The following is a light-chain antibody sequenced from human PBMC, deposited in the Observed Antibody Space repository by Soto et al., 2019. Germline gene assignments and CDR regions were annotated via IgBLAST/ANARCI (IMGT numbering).Light chain of an antibody. Sequence: EIVMTQSPATLSVSPGERATLSCRASQSVSRNLAWYQQKPGQAPRLLIYGASTRATGIPARFSGSGSGTEFTLTISSLHSDDFAVYYCQQDNNWPPYTFGQGTKLEIK. V-gene: IGKV3-15*01. J-gene: IGKJ2*01. CDR1: QSVSRN. CDR2: GAS. CDR3: QQDNNWPPYT.